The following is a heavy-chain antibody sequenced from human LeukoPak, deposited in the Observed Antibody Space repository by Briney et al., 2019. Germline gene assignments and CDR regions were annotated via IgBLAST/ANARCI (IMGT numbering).Heavy chain of an antibody. Sequence: SQTLSLTCTVSGGSISSGSYYWSWIRQPAGKGLEWIGRIYTSGSTNYNPSLKSRVTISVDTSKNQFSLKLSSVTAADTAVYYCARWGEYDYVWGSYRLDAFDIWGQGTMVTVSS. D-gene: IGHD3-16*02. V-gene: IGHV4-61*02. CDR2: IYTSGST. CDR3: ARWGEYDYVWGSYRLDAFDI. CDR1: GGSISSGSYY. J-gene: IGHJ3*02.